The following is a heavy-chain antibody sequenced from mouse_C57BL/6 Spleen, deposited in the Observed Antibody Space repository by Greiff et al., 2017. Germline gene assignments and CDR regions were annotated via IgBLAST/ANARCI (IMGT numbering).Heavy chain of an antibody. Sequence: VQLKESGPELVKPGASVKISCKASGYSFTGYYLNWVKQSPEKSLEWIGEINPSTGGTTYNQKFKAKATLTVDKSSSTAYMQLKSLTSEDSAVYYCARGATVVAPRYFDVWGTGTTVTVSS. D-gene: IGHD1-1*01. CDR3: ARGATVVAPRYFDV. CDR2: INPSTGGT. J-gene: IGHJ1*03. CDR1: GYSFTGYY. V-gene: IGHV1-42*01.